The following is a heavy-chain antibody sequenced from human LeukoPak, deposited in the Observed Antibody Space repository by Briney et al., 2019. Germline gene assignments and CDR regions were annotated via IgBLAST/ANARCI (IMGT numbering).Heavy chain of an antibody. CDR1: GYRFTSYW. D-gene: IGHD2-2*01. CDR3: TRGGTDCSSTACRPHF. Sequence: GESLKISCKASGYRFTSYWIAWVRQMPGEGLEWMGIIYPGDSEIRYNPSLQGQVTISADKSTNTAYLQWSSLKASDSAIYYCTRGGTDCSSTACRPHFWGQGTLVTVSS. V-gene: IGHV5-51*01. CDR2: IYPGDSEI. J-gene: IGHJ4*02.